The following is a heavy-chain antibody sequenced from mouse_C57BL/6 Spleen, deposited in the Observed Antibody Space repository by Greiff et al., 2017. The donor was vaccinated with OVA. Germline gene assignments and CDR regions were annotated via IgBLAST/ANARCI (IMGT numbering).Heavy chain of an antibody. CDR3: ERSLITTVWYFDV. D-gene: IGHD1-1*01. J-gene: IGHJ1*03. V-gene: IGHV1-81*01. CDR1: GYTFTSYG. CDR2: IYPRSGNT. Sequence: VQLQQSGAELARPGASVKLSCKASGYTFTSYGISWVKQRTGQGLEWIGEIYPRSGNTYYNEKFKGKATLTADKSSSTAYMELRSLTSEDSAVYVCERSLITTVWYFDVWGTGTTVTVSS.